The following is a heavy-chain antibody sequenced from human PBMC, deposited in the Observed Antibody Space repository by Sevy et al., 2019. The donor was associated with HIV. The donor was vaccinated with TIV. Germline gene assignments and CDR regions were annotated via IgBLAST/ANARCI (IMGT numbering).Heavy chain of an antibody. J-gene: IGHJ3*02. CDR3: ARGLSVRGVIDAFDI. CDR2: ISAYNGNT. CDR1: GYTFTSYG. V-gene: IGHV1-18*01. Sequence: ASVKVSCKASGYTFTSYGISWVRQAPGQGLEWMGWISAYNGNTNYARKLQGRVTMTTDTSTSTAYMELRSLRSADTAVYYCARGLSVRGVIDAFDIWGQGTMVTVSS. D-gene: IGHD3-10*01.